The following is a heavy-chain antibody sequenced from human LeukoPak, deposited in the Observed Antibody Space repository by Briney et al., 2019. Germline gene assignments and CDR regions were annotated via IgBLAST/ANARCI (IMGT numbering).Heavy chain of an antibody. V-gene: IGHV3-23*01. Sequence: GGSLRLSCAASGFTFSSYWMHWVRQAPGKGLEWVSAISGSGGSTYYADSVKGRFTISRDNSKNTLYLQMNSLRAEDTAVYYCAKDRSPYDFWSRDAFDIWGQGTMVTVSS. CDR3: AKDRSPYDFWSRDAFDI. D-gene: IGHD3-3*01. J-gene: IGHJ3*02. CDR2: ISGSGGST. CDR1: GFTFSSYW.